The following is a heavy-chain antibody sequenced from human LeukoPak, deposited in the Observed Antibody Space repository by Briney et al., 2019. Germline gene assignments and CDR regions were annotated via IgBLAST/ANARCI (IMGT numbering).Heavy chain of an antibody. Sequence: SETLSLTCAVYGGSFSGYYWSWIRQPPGKGLEWIGEINHSGSTNYNPSLKSRVTISVDTSKNQLSLKLSSVTAADTAVYYCARYSSGWYVSGFDPWGQGTLVTVSS. CDR2: INHSGST. D-gene: IGHD6-19*01. J-gene: IGHJ5*02. CDR3: ARYSSGWYVSGFDP. CDR1: GGSFSGYY. V-gene: IGHV4-34*01.